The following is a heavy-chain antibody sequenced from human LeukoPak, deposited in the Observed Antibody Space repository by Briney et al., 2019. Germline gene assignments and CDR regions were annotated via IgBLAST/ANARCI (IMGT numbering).Heavy chain of an antibody. CDR3: ACDCYDLDAFDI. V-gene: IGHV4-34*01. D-gene: IGHD2-21*02. J-gene: IGHJ3*02. CDR2: INHSGST. CDR1: GGSFSGYY. Sequence: PSETLSLTCAVYGGSFSGYYWSWIRQPPGKGLEWIGEINHSGSTNYNPSLKSRVTISVDTSKNQFSLKLSFVTAADTAVYYCACDCYDLDAFDIWGQGTMVTVSS.